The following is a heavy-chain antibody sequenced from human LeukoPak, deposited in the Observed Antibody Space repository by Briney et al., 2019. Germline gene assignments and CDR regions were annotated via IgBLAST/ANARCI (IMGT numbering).Heavy chain of an antibody. CDR3: ARSSSRESYYDFWSGYYY. D-gene: IGHD3-3*01. V-gene: IGHV1-18*04. CDR2: ISAYNGNT. Sequence: ASVKVSCKASGYTFTGYYMHWVRQAPGQGLEWMGWISAYNGNTNYAQKLQGRVTMTTDTSTSTAYMELRSLRSDDTAVYYCARSSSRESYYDFWSGYYYWGQGTLVTVSS. J-gene: IGHJ4*02. CDR1: GYTFTGYY.